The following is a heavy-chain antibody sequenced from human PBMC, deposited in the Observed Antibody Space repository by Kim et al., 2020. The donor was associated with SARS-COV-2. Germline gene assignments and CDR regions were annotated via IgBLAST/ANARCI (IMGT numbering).Heavy chain of an antibody. CDR3: ATAPSLVPSNWFDP. CDR1: GYTLIELS. D-gene: IGHD3-10*01. CDR2: FDPEDGET. V-gene: IGHV1-24*01. J-gene: IGHJ5*02. Sequence: ASVKVSCKVSGYTLIELSMHWVRQAPGKGLEWMGGFDPEDGETIYAQKFQGRVTMTEDTSTDTAYMELSSLRSEDTAVYYCATAPSLVPSNWFDPWGQGTLVTVSS.